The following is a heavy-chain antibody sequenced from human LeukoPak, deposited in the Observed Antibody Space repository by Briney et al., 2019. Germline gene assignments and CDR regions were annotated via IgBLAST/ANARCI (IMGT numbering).Heavy chain of an antibody. CDR3: ARDRRGRYYDFWSGYSY. CDR1: GFTVSSNY. V-gene: IGHV3-66*01. D-gene: IGHD3-3*01. CDR2: IYSGGST. Sequence: GGSLRLSCAASGFTVSSNYMSWVRQAPGKGLEWVSVIYSGGSTYYADSVKGRFTISRDNSKNTLYLQMNSLRAEDTAVYYCARDRRGRYYDFWSGYSYWGQGTLVTVSS. J-gene: IGHJ4*02.